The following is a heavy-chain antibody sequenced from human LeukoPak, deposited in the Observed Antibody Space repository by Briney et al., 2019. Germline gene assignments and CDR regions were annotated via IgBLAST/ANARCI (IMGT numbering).Heavy chain of an antibody. J-gene: IGHJ4*02. CDR2: ISWNSGSI. CDR3: AKDIAEYSSSFFDY. Sequence: GGSLRLSCAASGFTFDDYAMHWVRQAPGKGLEWVSGISWNSGSIGYADSVKGRFTNSRDNAKNSLYLQMNSLRAEDTALYYCAKDIAEYSSSFFDYWGQGTLVTVSS. CDR1: GFTFDDYA. V-gene: IGHV3-9*01. D-gene: IGHD6-6*01.